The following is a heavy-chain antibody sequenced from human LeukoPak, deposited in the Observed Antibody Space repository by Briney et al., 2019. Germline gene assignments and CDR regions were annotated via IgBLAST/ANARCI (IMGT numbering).Heavy chain of an antibody. CDR1: GGSISSYY. V-gene: IGHV4-59*01. J-gene: IGHJ3*02. D-gene: IGHD1-26*01. Sequence: PSETLSLTCTVSGGSISSYYWGWIRQPPGKGLEWIGYIYYSGRTNYNPSLKSRVTISVDTSKNQFSLKLRSVTAADTAVYYCARGLQWELLGAFDIWGQGTMVTVSS. CDR2: IYYSGRT. CDR3: ARGLQWELLGAFDI.